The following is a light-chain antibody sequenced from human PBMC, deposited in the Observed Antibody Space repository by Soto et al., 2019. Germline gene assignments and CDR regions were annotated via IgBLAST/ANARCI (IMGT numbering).Light chain of an antibody. V-gene: IGKV3-11*01. CDR2: DAS. Sequence: EILLTPAPAPLSLSPRETATLSCRATRSVSSYLAWYQQKPGQAPRLLIYDASSRPTDIPARFSGSGSGTDFTLTISSLEPEDFALYYCQQRSNWPITFGQGTRLEIK. CDR1: RSVSSY. CDR3: QQRSNWPIT. J-gene: IGKJ5*01.